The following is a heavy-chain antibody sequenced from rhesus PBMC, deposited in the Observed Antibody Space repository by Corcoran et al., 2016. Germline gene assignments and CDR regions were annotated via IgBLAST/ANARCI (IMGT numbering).Heavy chain of an antibody. CDR2: ISGSSGAT. J-gene: IGHJ5-1*01. CDR1: GGSFSGYY. CDR3: ARDYSGSYYGYNRFDV. Sequence: QVQLQESGPGLVKPSETLSLTCAVSGGSFSGYYWGWIRQPPGKGLEWIGYISGSSGATDSNPSLKSRVTISTDTSKTQFSLKLGSVTAADTAVYYCARDYSGSYYGYNRFDVWGPGVLVTVSS. V-gene: IGHV4-165*01. D-gene: IGHD3-16*01.